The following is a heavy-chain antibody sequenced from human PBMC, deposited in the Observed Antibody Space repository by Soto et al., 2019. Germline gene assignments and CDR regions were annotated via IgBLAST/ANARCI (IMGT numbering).Heavy chain of an antibody. CDR3: ARSYYDFWSGYYNSLDYYYGMDV. CDR1: GYTFTSYA. CDR2: INAGNGNT. D-gene: IGHD3-3*01. J-gene: IGHJ6*02. Sequence: GASVKVSCKASGYTFTSYAMHWVRQAPGQRLEWMGWINAGNGNTKYSQKFQGRVTITRDTSASTAYMELSSLRSEDTAVYYCARSYYDFWSGYYNSLDYYYGMDVWGQGTTVTVSS. V-gene: IGHV1-3*01.